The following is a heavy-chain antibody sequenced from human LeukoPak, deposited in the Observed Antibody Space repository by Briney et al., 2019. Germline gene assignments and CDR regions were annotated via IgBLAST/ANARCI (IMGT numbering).Heavy chain of an antibody. CDR3: ARGPNIVVVVAATRRWFDP. CDR1: GGSFSGYY. D-gene: IGHD2-15*01. V-gene: IGHV4-34*01. J-gene: IGHJ5*02. CDR2: INHSGST. Sequence: PSETLSLTGAVYGGSFSGYYWSWIRQPPGKGLEWIGEINHSGSTNYNPSLKSRVTISVDTSKNQFSLKLSSVTAADTAVYYCARGPNIVVVVAATRRWFDPWGQGTLVTVSS.